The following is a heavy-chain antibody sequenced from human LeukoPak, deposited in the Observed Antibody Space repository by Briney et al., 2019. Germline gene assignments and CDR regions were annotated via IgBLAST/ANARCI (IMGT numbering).Heavy chain of an antibody. CDR3: AAALDLDYSMISDF. CDR2: INLNSGYT. J-gene: IGHJ4*02. CDR1: AYTFTVYF. Sequence: ASVTVSCTASAYTFTVYFMHWVRQAPGQGLQWLGWINLNSGYTNYARRFQGRVTMTRDTSITTDYMDLRGLRSDDTAVYYCAAALDLDYSMISDFWGQGTLVTVSS. V-gene: IGHV1-2*02. D-gene: IGHD4-11*01.